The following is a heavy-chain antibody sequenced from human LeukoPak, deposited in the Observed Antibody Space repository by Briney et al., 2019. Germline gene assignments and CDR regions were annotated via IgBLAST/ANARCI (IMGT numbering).Heavy chain of an antibody. Sequence: SETLSLTCTVSGGSISSYYWSWIRQPPGKGLEWIGYIYYSGSTNYNPSLKSRVTISVDTSKNQFSLKLSSVTAADTAVYYCARVGPGSAAPDYWGQGTLVTVSS. CDR3: ARVGPGSAAPDY. CDR1: GGSISSYY. D-gene: IGHD6-13*01. J-gene: IGHJ4*02. V-gene: IGHV4-59*01. CDR2: IYYSGST.